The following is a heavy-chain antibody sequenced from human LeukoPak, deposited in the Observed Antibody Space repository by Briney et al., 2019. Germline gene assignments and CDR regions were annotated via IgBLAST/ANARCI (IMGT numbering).Heavy chain of an antibody. CDR3: ARGYNWVPTL. Sequence: GGSLRLSCAASGFTFSSYAMHWVRQAPGKGLEWVAVISYDGSNKYYADSVRGRFTISRDNSKNTLYLQMSSLRAEDTAVYYCARGYNWVPTLWGQGTLVTVSS. CDR2: ISYDGSNK. D-gene: IGHD1-1*01. CDR1: GFTFSSYA. V-gene: IGHV3-30-3*01. J-gene: IGHJ4*02.